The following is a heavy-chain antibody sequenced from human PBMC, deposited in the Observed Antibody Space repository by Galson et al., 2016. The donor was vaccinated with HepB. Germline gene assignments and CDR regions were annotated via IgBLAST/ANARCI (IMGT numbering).Heavy chain of an antibody. CDR3: AAGYGNFDP. CDR2: MYYNGST. CDR1: GGSISRGGYN. J-gene: IGHJ5*02. V-gene: IGHV4-31*11. Sequence: TLSLTCAVSGGSISRGGYNWSWIRQHPGKGLEWIGYMYYNGSTYSNPSLKSRLSISVDTSKNQFSLKLSSVTAADTAMYYCAAGYGNFDPWGQGTLVTVSS. D-gene: IGHD5-18*01.